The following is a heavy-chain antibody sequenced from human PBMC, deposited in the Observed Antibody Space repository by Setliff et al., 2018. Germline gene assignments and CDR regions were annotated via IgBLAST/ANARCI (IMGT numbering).Heavy chain of an antibody. Sequence: GGSLRLSCAASGFTFSSYCMSWVRQAPGKGLEWVANIKQDGSEKYYVDSVKGRFTISRDNAKNSLYLQMNSLRAEDTAVYYCAKVRIVGAYFDYWGQGTLVTVSS. CDR3: AKVRIVGAYFDY. CDR2: IKQDGSEK. V-gene: IGHV3-7*01. J-gene: IGHJ4*02. CDR1: GFTFSSYC. D-gene: IGHD1-26*01.